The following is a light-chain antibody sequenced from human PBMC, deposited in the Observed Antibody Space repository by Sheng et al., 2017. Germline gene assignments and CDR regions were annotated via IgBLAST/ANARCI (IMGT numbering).Light chain of an antibody. V-gene: IGKV3-11*01. J-gene: IGKJ2*01. CDR2: DAS. CDR3: QHRAY. Sequence: EIVLTQSPATLSLSPGERATLSCRASQSVSSYLAWYQQKPGQAPRLLIYDASNRATGIPARFSGSGSGTGFTLTISSLEPEDFAVYYCQHRAYFGQGTKLEI. CDR1: QSVSSY.